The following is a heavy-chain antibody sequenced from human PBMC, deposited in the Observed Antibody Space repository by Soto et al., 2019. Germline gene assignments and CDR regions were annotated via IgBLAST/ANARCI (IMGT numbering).Heavy chain of an antibody. CDR2: ITGSSAYI. CDR1: GFTFSSFT. CDR3: ARGRSQAYYYYIDV. Sequence: EVQLVESGGGLVKPGGSLRLSCAGSGFTFSSFTMNWVRQAPGKGLEWVSSITGSSAYIQFGDSVKGRFTISRDNAKNSLFLQMNSLRAEDTAVYYCARGRSQAYYYYIDVWGKGTMVTVSS. J-gene: IGHJ6*03. V-gene: IGHV3-21*01.